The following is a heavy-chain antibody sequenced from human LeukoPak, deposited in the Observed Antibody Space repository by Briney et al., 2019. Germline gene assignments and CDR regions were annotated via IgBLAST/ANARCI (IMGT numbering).Heavy chain of an antibody. J-gene: IGHJ4*02. CDR3: ARHYGAYSPFDY. CDR2: IYPSIST. Sequence: SETLSLTCTVSGGSISDYYWSWIRQPAGKGLEWIGRIYPSISTNYNPSLQSRVTMSVDTSKNRFSLKLSSVTAADTAVYYCARHYGAYSPFDYWGQGTLVTVSS. D-gene: IGHD4-17*01. V-gene: IGHV4-4*07. CDR1: GGSISDYY.